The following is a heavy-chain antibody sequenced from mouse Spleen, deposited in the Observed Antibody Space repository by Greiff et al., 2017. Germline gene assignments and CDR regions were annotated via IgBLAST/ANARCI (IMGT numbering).Heavy chain of an antibody. V-gene: IGHV1-80*01. J-gene: IGHJ4*01. D-gene: IGHD2-14*01. CDR2: IYPGDGDT. CDR3: ARSGGYPYAMDY. CDR1: GYAFSSYW. Sequence: QVQLKESGAELVRPGSSVKISCKASGYAFSSYWMNWVKQRPGQGLEWIGQIYPGDGDTNYNGKFKGKATLTADKSSSTAYMQLSSLTSEDSAVYFCARSGGYPYAMDYWGQGTSVTVSS.